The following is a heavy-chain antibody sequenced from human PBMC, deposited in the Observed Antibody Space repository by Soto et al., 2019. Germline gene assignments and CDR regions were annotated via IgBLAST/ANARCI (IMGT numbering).Heavy chain of an antibody. CDR3: VPLCRYCSTTTPS. J-gene: IGHJ4*02. Sequence: GGSLRLSCAASGFTLSTYAMSWVRQAPRKGLEWVSAISGNGGDYTYYADSVKGRFTISRDNSKNTLYLQMNSLRAEDTAVYYCVPLCRYCSTTTPSWGQGTLVTVS. CDR1: GFTLSTYA. D-gene: IGHD2-2*01. V-gene: IGHV3-23*01. CDR2: ISGNGGDYT.